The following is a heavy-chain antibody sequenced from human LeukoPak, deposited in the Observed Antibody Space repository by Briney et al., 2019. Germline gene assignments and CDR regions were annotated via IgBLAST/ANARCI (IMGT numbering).Heavy chain of an antibody. CDR3: ARATTVTTRWFDP. D-gene: IGHD4-11*01. V-gene: IGHV4-38-2*02. CDR2: IYHDGNT. Sequence: SETLSLTCTVSGYSVSSDYYWGWIRQPPGKGPEWIGSIYHDGNTYYNPSLKSRVTISVDTSKNQFSLKLTSMTAADTAVYYCARATTVTTRWFDPWGQGTLVTVS. CDR1: GYSVSSDYY. J-gene: IGHJ5*02.